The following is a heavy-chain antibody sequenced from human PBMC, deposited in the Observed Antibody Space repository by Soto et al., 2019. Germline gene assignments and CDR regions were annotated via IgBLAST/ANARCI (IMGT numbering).Heavy chain of an antibody. CDR1: GFTFSSYG. CDR3: ARPLDNSILTGAPLDY. Sequence: GGSLRLSCAASGFTFSSYGMHWVRQAPGKGLEWVAVIWYDGSNKYYADSVKGRFTISRDNSKNTLYLQMNSLRAEDTAVYYCARPLDNSILTGAPLDYWGQGTLVTVSS. V-gene: IGHV3-33*01. CDR2: IWYDGSNK. J-gene: IGHJ4*02. D-gene: IGHD3-9*01.